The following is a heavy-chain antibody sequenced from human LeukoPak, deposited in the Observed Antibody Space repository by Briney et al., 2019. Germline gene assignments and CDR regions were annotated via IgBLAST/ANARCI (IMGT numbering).Heavy chain of an antibody. D-gene: IGHD2-2*01. V-gene: IGHV4-34*01. CDR3: ARVNIVVVPAANGGGYYFDY. J-gene: IGHJ4*02. CDR2: INHRGST. CDR1: GGSFSGYY. Sequence: SETLSLTCAVHGGSFSGYYWSWIRQPPGKGLEWIGEINHRGSTNYNPSLESRVTISVDTSKTQFSLKLSSVTAADTAVYYGARVNIVVVPAANGGGYYFDYWGQGSPVTVSS.